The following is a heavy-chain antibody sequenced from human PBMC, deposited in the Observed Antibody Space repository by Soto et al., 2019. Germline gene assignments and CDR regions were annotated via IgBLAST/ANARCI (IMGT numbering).Heavy chain of an antibody. D-gene: IGHD3-9*01. CDR3: ASDGGGIFYDILPGHEHAFDI. V-gene: IGHV1-69*06. CDR1: GGTFSSYA. J-gene: IGHJ3*02. CDR2: IIPFFGTA. Sequence: SVKVSCKASGGTFSSYAISWVRQAPGQGLEWMGGIIPFFGTANYAQKFQGRVTITADKSTSTAYMELSSLRSEDTAVYYCASDGGGIFYDILPGHEHAFDIWGQGKMVNVSS.